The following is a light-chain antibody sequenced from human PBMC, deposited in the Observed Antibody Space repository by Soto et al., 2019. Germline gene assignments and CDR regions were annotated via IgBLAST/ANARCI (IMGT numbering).Light chain of an antibody. J-gene: IGKJ1*01. CDR2: GAS. Sequence: EIVMTQSPATLSVSPGERATLSCRASQSVSSNLAWYQQKPGQAPRLLIHGASSRVTGIPDRFSGSGSGTDFTLTISRLEPEDFAVYYCQQYGSSPPWTFGQGTKVDIK. V-gene: IGKV3-20*01. CDR3: QQYGSSPPWT. CDR1: QSVSSN.